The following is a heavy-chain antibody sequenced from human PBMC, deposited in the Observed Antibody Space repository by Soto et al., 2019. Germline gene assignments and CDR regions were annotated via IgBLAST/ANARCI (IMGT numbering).Heavy chain of an antibody. V-gene: IGHV1-69*02. J-gene: IGHJ4*02. CDR3: AASYGAGSAHFDY. Sequence: QVQLVQSGAEVKKPGSSVKVSCTASGDTFSRYSLSWVRQAPGQGPEWMGRIIPMLGMADYAKKFQGRVSITADKSTSTGYMFMSRLTAEDAAVYYCAASYGAGSAHFDYWGQGSLVTVSS. CDR2: IIPMLGMA. CDR1: GDTFSRYS. D-gene: IGHD3-10*01.